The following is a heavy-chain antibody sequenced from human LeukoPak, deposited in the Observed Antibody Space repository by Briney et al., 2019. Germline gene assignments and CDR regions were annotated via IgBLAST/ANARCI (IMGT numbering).Heavy chain of an antibody. D-gene: IGHD3-22*01. J-gene: IGHJ1*01. CDR1: GYNFSSYW. CDR3: ASLSGESSGSYYERYFQH. CDR2: ILPGDSDT. Sequence: GESLKISCKGAGYNFSSYWLAWVRQMPVKGLEWLGSILPGDSDTRYSPSFQGQVTFSADKSISTAYLQWSSLKASDTAMYYCASLSGESSGSYYERYFQHWGQGTLVTVSS. V-gene: IGHV5-51*01.